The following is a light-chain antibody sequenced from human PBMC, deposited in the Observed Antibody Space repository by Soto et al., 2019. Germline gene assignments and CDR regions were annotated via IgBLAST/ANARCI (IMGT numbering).Light chain of an antibody. CDR1: SSVVGSYNR. Sequence: ALTQPPSVSGSPGQSVAISCTGTSSVVGSYNRVSWYQQPPGAAPKLMIYEVSNRPSGVPDRFSGSKSGNTASLTISGLQAEDEADYYCNSYTGSSTYVFGTGTKVTVL. J-gene: IGLJ1*01. CDR2: EVS. V-gene: IGLV2-18*02. CDR3: NSYTGSSTYV.